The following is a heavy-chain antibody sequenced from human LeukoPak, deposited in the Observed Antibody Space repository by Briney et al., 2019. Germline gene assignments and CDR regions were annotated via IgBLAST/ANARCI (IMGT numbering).Heavy chain of an antibody. CDR2: INPSGGST. Sequence: ASVKVSCKASGYTFTRYYMHCVRHTPGQGLEWMGLINPSGGSTSYAQKFQGRVTMTRDTSTSTVYMVLSSLRSEDTAVYYCASCQSIGPYYFDYWGQGTLVTVSS. CDR3: ASCQSIGPYYFDY. D-gene: IGHD2-15*01. V-gene: IGHV1-46*01. CDR1: GYTFTRYY. J-gene: IGHJ4*02.